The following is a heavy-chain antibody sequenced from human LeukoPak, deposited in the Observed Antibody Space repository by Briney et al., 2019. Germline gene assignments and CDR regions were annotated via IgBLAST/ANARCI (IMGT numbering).Heavy chain of an antibody. CDR3: ARASWYCSGGSCFDY. D-gene: IGHD2-15*01. V-gene: IGHV3-21*01. Sequence: GGSLRLSCAASGFTFSSYSMNWVRQAPGKGLEWVSSISSSSSYIYYADSVKGRFTISRDNAKNSLYLQMNSLRAEDTAVYYCARASWYCSGGSCFDYWGQGTLVTVSS. CDR2: ISSSSSYI. CDR1: GFTFSSYS. J-gene: IGHJ4*02.